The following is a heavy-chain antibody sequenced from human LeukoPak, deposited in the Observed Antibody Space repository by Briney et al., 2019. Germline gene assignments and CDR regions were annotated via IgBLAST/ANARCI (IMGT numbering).Heavy chain of an antibody. CDR1: GYTFTSYA. CDR3: ARDHENHIVVVPAAIDY. V-gene: IGHV1-3*01. D-gene: IGHD2-2*01. CDR2: INAGNGNT. J-gene: IGHJ4*02. Sequence: ASVTVSCTASGYTFTSYAMHWVRQAPGQRLEWMGWINAGNGNTKYSQKFQGRVTITRDTSASTAYMELSSLRSEDTAVYYCARDHENHIVVVPAAIDYWGQGTLVTVSS.